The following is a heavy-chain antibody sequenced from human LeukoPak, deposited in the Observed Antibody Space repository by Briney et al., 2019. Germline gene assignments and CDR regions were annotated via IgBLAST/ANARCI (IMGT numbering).Heavy chain of an antibody. V-gene: IGHV4-39*01. J-gene: IGHJ6*02. CDR2: IYYSGST. CDR1: GGSISSSSYY. CDR3: AGTSDTAMLGPTNYYYYHGMDV. D-gene: IGHD5-18*01. Sequence: ETLSLTCTVSGGSISSSSYYWGWVRQPPGKGLEWIGSIYYSGSTYYNPSLKSRVTISVDTSKNQFSLKLSSVTAADTAVYYCAGTSDTAMLGPTNYYYYHGMDVWGQGTTVTVSS.